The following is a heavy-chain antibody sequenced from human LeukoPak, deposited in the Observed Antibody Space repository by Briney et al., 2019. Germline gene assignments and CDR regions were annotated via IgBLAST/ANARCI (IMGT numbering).Heavy chain of an antibody. J-gene: IGHJ4*02. Sequence: SVKVSSKATGFTFTSSVVQWVRQARGQRLELIGWIVVGSGNTNYAQKFQERVTITRDMSTSTAYMELSSLRAEDTAVYYCAADSLYYFDYWGQGTLVTVSS. CDR2: IVVGSGNT. CDR1: GFTFTSSV. V-gene: IGHV1-58*01. CDR3: AADSLYYFDY.